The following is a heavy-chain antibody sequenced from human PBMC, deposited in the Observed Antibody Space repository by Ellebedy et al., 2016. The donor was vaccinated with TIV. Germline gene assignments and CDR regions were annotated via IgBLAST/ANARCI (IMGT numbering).Heavy chain of an antibody. CDR1: GFTFSSYA. CDR3: AKGGGSGSYYVGYFDY. CDR2: ISGSGGST. Sequence: GGSLRLXXAASGFTFSSYAMSWVRQAPGKGLEWVSAISGSGGSTFYADSVKGRLTISRDKSKNTLYLQMNSLRAEDTAVYYSAKGGGSGSYYVGYFDYWGQGTLVTVSS. J-gene: IGHJ4*03. D-gene: IGHD3-10*01. V-gene: IGHV3-23*01.